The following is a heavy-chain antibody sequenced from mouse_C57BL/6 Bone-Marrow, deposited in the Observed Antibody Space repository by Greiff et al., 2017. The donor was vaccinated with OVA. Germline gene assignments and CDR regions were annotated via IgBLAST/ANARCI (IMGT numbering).Heavy chain of an antibody. CDR2: IDPSDSCT. CDR1: GYTFTSYW. V-gene: IGHV1-50*01. Sequence: QVQLQQPGAELVKPGASVKLSCKASGYTFTSYWMQWVKQRPGQGLEWIGEIDPSDSCTNYNQKFKGKATLTVDTSSSTAYMQLSSLTSEDSAVYYCARLGVTTVVARDYWGQGTTLTVSS. D-gene: IGHD1-1*01. CDR3: ARLGVTTVVARDY. J-gene: IGHJ2*01.